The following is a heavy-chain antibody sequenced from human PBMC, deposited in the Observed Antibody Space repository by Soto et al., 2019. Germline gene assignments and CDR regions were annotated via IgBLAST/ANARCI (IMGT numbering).Heavy chain of an antibody. CDR1: NGSISSGGYY. J-gene: IGHJ4*02. CDR3: ARGRPDFTSSSRARGNLDH. CDR2: IHYSGNT. Sequence: PSETLSLTCTVSNGSISSGGYYWSWIRQHPGKGLEWIGHIHYSGNTYYSPSLKSRVMILVDMSKNQFSLKLTSVTAADTAVYYCARGRPDFTSSSRARGNLDHWGQGTLVTVSS. D-gene: IGHD6-6*01. V-gene: IGHV4-31*03.